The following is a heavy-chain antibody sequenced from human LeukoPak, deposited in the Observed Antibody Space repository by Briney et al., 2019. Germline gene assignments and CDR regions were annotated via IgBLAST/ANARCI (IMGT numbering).Heavy chain of an antibody. CDR1: GGTFSNYA. J-gene: IGHJ4*02. D-gene: IGHD6-13*01. Sequence: SVKVSCKASGGTFSNYAISWVRQAPGQGLEWMGGIIPIFDTAHYAQKFQDRVTITAVESTSTVYMELSSLRSEDMAVYYCARSEPGIAAGADYWGQGTLVTVSS. CDR3: ARSEPGIAAGADY. CDR2: IIPIFDTA. V-gene: IGHV1-69*13.